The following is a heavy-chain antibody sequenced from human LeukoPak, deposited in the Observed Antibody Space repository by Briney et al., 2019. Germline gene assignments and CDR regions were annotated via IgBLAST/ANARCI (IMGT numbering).Heavy chain of an antibody. V-gene: IGHV4-59*01. D-gene: IGHD3-16*02. CDR3: ARAGIWGSYRNAALDY. CDR2: IYYSGST. CDR1: GDSIRSYY. Sequence: SETLSLTCTVSGDSIRSYYWNWIRQPPGKGLEWIGYIYYSGSTNYNPSLKSRVTISLDTSKNQFSLKLSSVTAADRAVYYCARAGIWGSYRNAALDYWGQGTLVTVSS. J-gene: IGHJ4*02.